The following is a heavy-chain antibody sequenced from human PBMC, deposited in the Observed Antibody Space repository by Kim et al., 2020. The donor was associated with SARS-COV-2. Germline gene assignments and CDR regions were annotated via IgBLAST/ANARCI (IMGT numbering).Heavy chain of an antibody. D-gene: IGHD3-3*01. J-gene: IGHJ4*02. CDR3: AKGPGGYYTYFDY. Sequence: YADPVKGRFTISRDNSKNTLYLQMNSLRAEDTAVYYCAKGPGGYYTYFDYWGQGTLVTVSS. V-gene: IGHV3-30*02.